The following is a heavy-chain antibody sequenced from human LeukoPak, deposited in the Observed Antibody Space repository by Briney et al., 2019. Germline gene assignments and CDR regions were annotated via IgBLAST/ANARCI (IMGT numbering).Heavy chain of an antibody. CDR1: DGSISNYY. J-gene: IGHJ3*02. CDR2: IYYTGST. CDR3: ARPYYDSSGYYPQGAFDI. Sequence: SETLSLTCTVSDGSISNYYWNWIRQPPGKGLEWIGYIYYTGSTNYNPSLKSRVTMSVDTSKNQFSLNLKSVTPEDTAVYYCARPYYDSSGYYPQGAFDIWGQGTMVTVSS. V-gene: IGHV4-59*01. D-gene: IGHD3-22*01.